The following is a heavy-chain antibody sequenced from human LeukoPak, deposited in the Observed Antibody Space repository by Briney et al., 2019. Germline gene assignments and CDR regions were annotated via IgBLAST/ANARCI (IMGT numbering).Heavy chain of an antibody. D-gene: IGHD6-13*01. CDR2: ISSGSSAI. Sequence: GGSLRLSCEASGFTFTTYSMTWVRQAPGKGLEWVSIISSGSSAIFSADALKGRFTISRDDAKNLLYLDMNSLRAEDTAVYYCARALGGSAADDYYYYMDVWGKGTTVTVSS. CDR1: GFTFTTYS. J-gene: IGHJ6*03. V-gene: IGHV3-21*01. CDR3: ARALGGSAADDYYYYMDV.